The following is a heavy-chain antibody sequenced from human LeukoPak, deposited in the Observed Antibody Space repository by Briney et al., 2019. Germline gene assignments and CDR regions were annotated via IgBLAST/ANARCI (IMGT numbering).Heavy chain of an antibody. CDR2: INHSGST. CDR3: ATLGYSSSWYYFDY. Sequence: SETLSLTCAVYGGSFSGYYWSWIRQLPGKGLEWIGEINHSGSTNYNPSLKSRVTISVDTSKNQFSLKLSSVTAADTAVYYCATLGYSSSWYYFDYWGQGTLVTVSS. D-gene: IGHD6-13*01. CDR1: GGSFSGYY. V-gene: IGHV4-34*01. J-gene: IGHJ4*02.